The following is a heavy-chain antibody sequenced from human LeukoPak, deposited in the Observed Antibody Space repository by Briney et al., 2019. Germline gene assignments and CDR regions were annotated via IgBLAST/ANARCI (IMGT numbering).Heavy chain of an antibody. CDR2: ISSSSSTI. D-gene: IGHD3-10*01. CDR1: GFTFSSYS. V-gene: IGHV3-48*01. Sequence: QSGGSLRLSCAASGFTFSSYSMNWVRQAPGKGLEWVSYISSSSSTIYYADSVKGRFTISRDNAKHSLYLQMNSLRAEDTAIYYCARVHGSGTYWASGAFDIWGQGTMVTVSS. J-gene: IGHJ3*02. CDR3: ARVHGSGTYWASGAFDI.